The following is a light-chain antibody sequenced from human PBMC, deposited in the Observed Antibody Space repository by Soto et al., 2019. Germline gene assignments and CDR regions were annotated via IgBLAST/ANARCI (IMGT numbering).Light chain of an antibody. CDR3: CSYAGSSTCEV. CDR1: SSDVGSYNL. J-gene: IGLJ1*01. Sequence: QSVLTQPASVSGSPGQSITISCTGTSSDVGSYNLVSWYQQHPGKAPKLMIYEVSKRPSGVSNRFSGPKSGNTASLTISGLQAEDEADYYCCSYAGSSTCEVFGTGTKLTVL. V-gene: IGLV2-23*02. CDR2: EVS.